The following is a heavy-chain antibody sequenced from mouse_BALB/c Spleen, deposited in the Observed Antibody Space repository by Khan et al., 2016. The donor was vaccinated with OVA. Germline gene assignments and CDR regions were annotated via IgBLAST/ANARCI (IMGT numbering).Heavy chain of an antibody. CDR1: GCTFSSYD. J-gene: IGHJ2*01. V-gene: IGHV5-6-5*01. CDR2: ISSGGST. Sequence: EVELVESGGGLVKPGGSLKLSCAASGCTFSSYDMSWVRQTPEKRLEWVASISSGGSTYYPDSVKGRFTISRDNARKILYLQMSSLRSEDTAMYYCTGGPYYGSSPCYFDYWGQGTTLTVSS. CDR3: TGGPYYGSSPCYFDY. D-gene: IGHD1-1*01.